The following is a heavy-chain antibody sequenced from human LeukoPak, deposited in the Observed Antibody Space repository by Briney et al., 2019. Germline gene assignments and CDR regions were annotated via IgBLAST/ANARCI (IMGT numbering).Heavy chain of an antibody. CDR3: ALWDDGSTSIDY. D-gene: IGHD2-15*01. Sequence: SETLSLTCAVSGYSISSGHYWAWIRQPPGKGLEWFATNYHSGSTYYKPSLKTRLTISMDTSKNQFSPGLTSVPAADTAVYYCALWDDGSTSIDYWGQGTLVTVSS. CDR2: NYHSGST. V-gene: IGHV4-38-2*01. J-gene: IGHJ4*02. CDR1: GYSISSGHY.